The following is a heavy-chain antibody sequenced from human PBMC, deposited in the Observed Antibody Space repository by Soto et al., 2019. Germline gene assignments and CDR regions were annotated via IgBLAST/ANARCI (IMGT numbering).Heavy chain of an antibody. CDR2: ISAYNGNT. J-gene: IGHJ4*02. V-gene: IGHV1-18*01. CDR1: GYTFTSYV. Sequence: ASVKVSCKASGYTFTSYVIILVRQAPGQGLEWMGWISAYNGNTNYAQKLQGRVTMTTDTSTSTAYMELSSLRSEDTAVYYCARDGPDSSGYWELDYWGQGTLVTVSS. CDR3: ARDGPDSSGYWELDY. D-gene: IGHD3-22*01.